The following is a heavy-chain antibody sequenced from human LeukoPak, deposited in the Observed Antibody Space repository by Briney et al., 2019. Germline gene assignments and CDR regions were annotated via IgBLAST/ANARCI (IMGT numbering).Heavy chain of an antibody. V-gene: IGHV4-38-2*02. J-gene: IGHJ4*02. CDR1: GYSISSGYY. Sequence: SETLSLTCPVSGYSISSGYYWGWIRQPPGKGLEWIGSIYHSGSTDYNPSLQSRVTISIDTPKNQFSLELSAVTAADTAVYYRARGRLYCSSTSCYYFDHWGQGSLVTVSP. CDR2: IYHSGST. D-gene: IGHD2-2*01. CDR3: ARGRLYCSSTSCYYFDH.